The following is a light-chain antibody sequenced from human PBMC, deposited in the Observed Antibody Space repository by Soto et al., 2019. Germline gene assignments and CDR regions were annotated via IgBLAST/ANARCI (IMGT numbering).Light chain of an antibody. V-gene: IGKV1-33*01. Sequence: IQMTQSPSSLSASVGVRVTITCQASQDITNYLIWYQQKPGKAPKLLIYDASSLGTGVSSRFSGSGSGTHFTLTISSLQPEDIATYYCQQFDSVPCTFGQGTKLEIK. CDR2: DAS. CDR1: QDITNY. CDR3: QQFDSVPCT. J-gene: IGKJ2*02.